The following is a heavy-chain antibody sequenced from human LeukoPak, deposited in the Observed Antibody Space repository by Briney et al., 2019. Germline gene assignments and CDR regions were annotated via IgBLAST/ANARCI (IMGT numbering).Heavy chain of an antibody. CDR1: GFIFSKYT. Sequence: GGTLRLSCAASGFIFSKYTMSWVRQAPGKGLEWVSAIGGSGGKTFYAESVKGRFTISRDISKNTLFLQMNSLRAEDTGVYYCARGPAANSGNYYVGDYWGQGTLVTVSS. CDR2: IGGSGGKT. V-gene: IGHV3-23*01. D-gene: IGHD1-26*01. J-gene: IGHJ4*02. CDR3: ARGPAANSGNYYVGDY.